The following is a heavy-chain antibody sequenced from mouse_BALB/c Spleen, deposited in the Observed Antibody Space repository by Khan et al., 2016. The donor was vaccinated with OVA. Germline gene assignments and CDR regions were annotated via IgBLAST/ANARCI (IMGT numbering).Heavy chain of an antibody. CDR2: INTNTGEP. CDR1: GYTFTNYG. V-gene: IGHV9-3*02. Sequence: QIQLVQSGPELKKPGETVKISCKASGYTFTNYGMNWVKQSPGKGLKWMGWINTNTGEPTYAEEFKGRFAFSLETSASTAYLQINHIKNENKATDRCARSRSLLPPMDYWGQGTSVTVSS. CDR3: ARSRSLLPPMDY. J-gene: IGHJ4*01. D-gene: IGHD2-3*01.